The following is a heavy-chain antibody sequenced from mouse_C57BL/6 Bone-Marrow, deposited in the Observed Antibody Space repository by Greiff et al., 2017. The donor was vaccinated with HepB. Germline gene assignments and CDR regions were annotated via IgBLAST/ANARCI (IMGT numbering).Heavy chain of an antibody. D-gene: IGHD1-1*01. V-gene: IGHV1-15*01. J-gene: IGHJ3*01. CDR1: GYTFTDYE. CDR3: TRSGDYGSSSWFAY. Sequence: VQLQQSGAELVRPGASVTLSCKASGYTFTDYEMHWVKQTPVHGLEWIGAIDPETGGTAYNQKFKGKAILTADKSSSTAYMELRSLTSEDSAVYYCTRSGDYGSSSWFAYWGQGTLVTVSA. CDR2: IDPETGGT.